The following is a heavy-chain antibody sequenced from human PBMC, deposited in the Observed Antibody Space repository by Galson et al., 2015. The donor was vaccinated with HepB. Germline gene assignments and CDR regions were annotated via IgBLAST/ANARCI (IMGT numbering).Heavy chain of an antibody. D-gene: IGHD3-10*01. CDR1: GYTFTSYY. V-gene: IGHV1-46*04. CDR2: INPSGGST. CDR3: ARDIRIGRFGLSVGYYYYYGMDV. Sequence: SVKVSCKASGYTFTSYYMHWVRQAPGQGLEWMGIINPSGGSTSYAQKLQGRVTMTRDTSTSTVYVELSSLRSEDTAVYYCARDIRIGRFGLSVGYYYYYGMDVWGQGTTVTVSS. J-gene: IGHJ6*02.